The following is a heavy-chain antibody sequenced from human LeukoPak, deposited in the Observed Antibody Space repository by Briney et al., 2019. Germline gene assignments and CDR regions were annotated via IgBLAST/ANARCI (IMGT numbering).Heavy chain of an antibody. Sequence: GRSLRLSCAASGFTFSSYAMHWVRQAPGKGLEWVAVISYDGSNKYYADSVKGRFTISRDNSKNTLYLQMNSLRAEDTAVYYCARGRRARSSSSQNWFDPWGQGTLVTVSS. CDR3: ARGRRARSSSSQNWFDP. J-gene: IGHJ5*02. D-gene: IGHD6-13*01. V-gene: IGHV3-30*04. CDR1: GFTFSSYA. CDR2: ISYDGSNK.